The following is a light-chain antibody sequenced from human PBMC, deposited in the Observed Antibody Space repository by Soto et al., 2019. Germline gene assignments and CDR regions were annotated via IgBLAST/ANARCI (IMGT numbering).Light chain of an antibody. Sequence: EIVLTRSPGTLSLSPGERATLSCRASESVGSSHLAWYQQRPGQAPRLLSYGASSRATGIPDRFSGSGSGTDFTLSISRLEPEDFAVYYCQQYDNSWTFGQGTKV. CDR3: QQYDNSWT. V-gene: IGKV3-20*01. J-gene: IGKJ1*01. CDR1: ESVGSSH. CDR2: GAS.